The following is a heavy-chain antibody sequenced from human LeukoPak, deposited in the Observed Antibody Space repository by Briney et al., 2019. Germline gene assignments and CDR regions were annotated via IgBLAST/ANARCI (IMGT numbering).Heavy chain of an antibody. J-gene: IGHJ6*02. Sequence: PSGTLSLTCTVSGGSISSSSYYWGWIRQPPGKGLEWIGSIYYSGSTYYNPSLKSRVTISVDTSKNQFSLKLYSVTAADTAVYYCARDKGSGYPDYYGMDVWGQGTTVTVSS. CDR1: GGSISSSSYY. V-gene: IGHV4-39*07. CDR3: ARDKGSGYPDYYGMDV. CDR2: IYYSGST. D-gene: IGHD3-22*01.